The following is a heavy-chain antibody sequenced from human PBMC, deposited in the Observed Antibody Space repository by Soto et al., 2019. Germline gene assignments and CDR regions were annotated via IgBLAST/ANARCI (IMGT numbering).Heavy chain of an antibody. CDR2: INPAGSVT. D-gene: IGHD2-2*01. CDR1: GISFINHY. Sequence: ASVKVSCKASGISFINHYVHWVRQAPGQGPEWMGVINPAGSVTVYALKLQDRVTVTRDTTTSTVYMELSSLRSEDTAVYSCARVWSGYCISTRFYYYGYYGMDV. CDR3: ARVWSGYCISTRFYYYGYYGMDV. V-gene: IGHV1-46*01. J-gene: IGHJ6*01.